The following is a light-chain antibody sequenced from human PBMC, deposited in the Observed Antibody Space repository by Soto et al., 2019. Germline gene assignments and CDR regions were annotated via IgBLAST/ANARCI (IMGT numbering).Light chain of an antibody. Sequence: DIVMTQSPDSLAVSLGERATINCKSSQSLFYSSNNKDYLAWYQQKPGQPPRLLIYWASTPESGVPERFCGSGSGTDFIFTVSSLQAEDVAVYYCQQYFNTPWTFGQGTKLEFK. J-gene: IGKJ1*01. CDR2: WAS. CDR3: QQYFNTPWT. V-gene: IGKV4-1*01. CDR1: QSLFYSSNNKDY.